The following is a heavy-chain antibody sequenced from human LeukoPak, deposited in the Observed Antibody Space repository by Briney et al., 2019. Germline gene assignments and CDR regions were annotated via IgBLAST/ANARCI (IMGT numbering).Heavy chain of an antibody. J-gene: IGHJ4*02. V-gene: IGHV1-2*02. CDR1: GYTFTGYY. Sequence: GASVKVSCKASGYTFTGYYMHWVRQAPGQGLEWMGWINPNSGGTNYAQKFQGRVTMTRDTSISTAYMELSRLRSDDTAVYYCARAPEHWLVYYFDYWGQGTLVTVSS. CDR3: ARAPEHWLVYYFDY. CDR2: INPNSGGT. D-gene: IGHD6-19*01.